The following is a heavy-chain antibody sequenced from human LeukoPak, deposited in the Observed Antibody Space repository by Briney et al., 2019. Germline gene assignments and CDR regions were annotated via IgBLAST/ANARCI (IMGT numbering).Heavy chain of an antibody. CDR2: ISDDGSRQ. V-gene: IGHV3-30-3*01. Sequence: GRSLRLSCAASGFSFNYYSLHWVRQAPGKGLEGVAFISDDGSRQHYADSVKGRFTISRDNSKNTLNLQMNSLRAEDTAVYYCVKDRTGTYTLDYWGQGTLVTVSS. D-gene: IGHD3-10*01. CDR3: VKDRTGTYTLDY. CDR1: GFSFNYYS. J-gene: IGHJ4*02.